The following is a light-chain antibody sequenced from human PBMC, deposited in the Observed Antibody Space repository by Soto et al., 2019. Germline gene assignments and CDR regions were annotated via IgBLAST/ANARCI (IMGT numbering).Light chain of an antibody. Sequence: EIVLTQSPATLSLSPWERATLSCRASQSVSSYLAWYQQKPGQAPRLFIYGASTRATGIPDRFSGSGSGTDFTLTITPREPADFAGYFCQQYDSSPITFGQGTRLEIK. V-gene: IGKV3-20*01. CDR3: QQYDSSPIT. J-gene: IGKJ5*01. CDR2: GAS. CDR1: QSVSSY.